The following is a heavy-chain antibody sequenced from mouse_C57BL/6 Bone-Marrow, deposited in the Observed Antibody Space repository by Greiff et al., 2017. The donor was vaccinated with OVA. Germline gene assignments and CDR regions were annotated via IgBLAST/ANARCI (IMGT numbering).Heavy chain of an antibody. J-gene: IGHJ1*03. V-gene: IGHV3-1*01. Sequence: DVKLVESGPGMVKPSQSLSLTCTVTGYSITSGYDWHWIRHFPGNKLEWMGYISYSGSTNYNPSLKSRISITHDTSKNHFFLKLNSVTTEDTATYYCARERDYYGSSPYWYFDVWGTGTTVTVSS. CDR1: GYSITSGYD. D-gene: IGHD1-1*01. CDR2: ISYSGST. CDR3: ARERDYYGSSPYWYFDV.